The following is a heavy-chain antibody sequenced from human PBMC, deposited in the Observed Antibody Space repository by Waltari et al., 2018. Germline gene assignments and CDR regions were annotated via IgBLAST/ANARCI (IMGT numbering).Heavy chain of an antibody. D-gene: IGHD5-18*01. Sequence: EVQLLESGGGLVQPGGSLRLSCAASGFTFSSYAMSWVRQAPGKGLEWVSVIYSGGSTYYADSVKGRFTISRDNSKNTLYLQMNSLRAEDTAVYYCATTIPGVDTAMVNDYWGQGTLVTVSS. V-gene: IGHV3-23*03. CDR3: ATTIPGVDTAMVNDY. CDR1: GFTFSSYA. CDR2: IYSGGST. J-gene: IGHJ4*02.